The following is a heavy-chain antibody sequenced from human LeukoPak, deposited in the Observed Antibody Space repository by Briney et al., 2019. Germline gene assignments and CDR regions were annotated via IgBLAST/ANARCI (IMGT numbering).Heavy chain of an antibody. CDR2: ISGSGGST. CDR1: GFSFSSYA. CDR3: AKGKYSSSWPVRGDAFDI. V-gene: IGHV3-23*01. Sequence: GGSLRLSCAASGFSFSSYAMTWVRQAPGKGLEWVSGISGSGGSTYYADSVKGRFTISRDNSKNTLYVQMNSLRAEYTALYYCAKGKYSSSWPVRGDAFDIWGQGTMITVSS. J-gene: IGHJ3*02. D-gene: IGHD6-13*01.